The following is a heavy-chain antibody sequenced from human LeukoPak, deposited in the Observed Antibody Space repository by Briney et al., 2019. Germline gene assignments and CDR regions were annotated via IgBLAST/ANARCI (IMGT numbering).Heavy chain of an antibody. V-gene: IGHV3-23*01. CDR1: GFTFSSYA. D-gene: IGHD6-25*01. J-gene: IGHJ3*02. CDR3: ARERPAAASAFEI. CDR2: ISGGGGSI. Sequence: GGSLRLSCAVSGFTFSSYAMSWVRQAPGKGLEWVSGISGGGGSIHYADSVKGRFTISRDNSMNTLYLQMNSLRGEDTALYFCARERPAAASAFEIWGQGTRVTVSS.